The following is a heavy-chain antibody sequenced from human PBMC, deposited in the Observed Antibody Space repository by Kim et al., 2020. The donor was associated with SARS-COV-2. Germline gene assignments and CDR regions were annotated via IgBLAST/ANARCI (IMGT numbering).Heavy chain of an antibody. V-gene: IGHV3-30*03. CDR2: ISYDGSSS. CDR1: GFTFSSHG. J-gene: IGHJ4*02. Sequence: GGSLRLSCAASGFTFSSHGMHWVRQAPGKGLEWVAFISYDGSSSYYADSVKGRFPISRDNSKNTLYLQINTLRLEDTAMFYCARDGYCRGADCYEGGYWGQGTLVTVS. D-gene: IGHD2-21*02. CDR3: ARDGYCRGADCYEGGY.